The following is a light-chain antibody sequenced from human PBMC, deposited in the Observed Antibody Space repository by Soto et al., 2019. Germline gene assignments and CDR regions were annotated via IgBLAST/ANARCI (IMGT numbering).Light chain of an antibody. V-gene: IGKV3-11*01. Sequence: EIVLTQSPATLSLSLGERATLSCRASQRVSSYLAGYQQKPGQAPRVLIYDSSNRVPGIPARFSGSGSGTDFTLTISNLEPEDFAVYYCLQRSNWPSWTFGQGTKVDIK. J-gene: IGKJ1*01. CDR3: LQRSNWPSWT. CDR2: DSS. CDR1: QRVSSY.